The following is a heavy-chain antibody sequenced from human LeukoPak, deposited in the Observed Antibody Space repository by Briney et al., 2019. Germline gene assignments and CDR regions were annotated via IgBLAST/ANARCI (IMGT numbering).Heavy chain of an antibody. Sequence: SETLSLTCTVSGGSISSYYWSWIRQPPGKGLEWIGYIYYSGSTNYNPSLKSRVTISVDTSKNQFSLKLSSVTAADTAVYYCARGGWYDFWSGYVYYFDYWGQGTLVTVSS. J-gene: IGHJ4*02. CDR1: GGSISSYY. D-gene: IGHD3-3*01. CDR3: ARGGWYDFWSGYVYYFDY. V-gene: IGHV4-59*01. CDR2: IYYSGST.